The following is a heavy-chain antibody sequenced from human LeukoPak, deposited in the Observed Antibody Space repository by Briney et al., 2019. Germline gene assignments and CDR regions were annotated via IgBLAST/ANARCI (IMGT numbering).Heavy chain of an antibody. CDR2: INWNGGST. CDR3: ARDLRGYYYNFDY. V-gene: IGHV3-20*04. D-gene: IGHD3-22*01. J-gene: IGHJ4*02. Sequence: RSGGSLRLSCAASGSTFDDYGMSWVRQAPGKGLEWVSGINWNGGSTGYADSVKGRFTISRDNAKSSLYLQMNSLRAEDTALYYCARDLRGYYYNFDYWGQGTLVTVSS. CDR1: GSTFDDYG.